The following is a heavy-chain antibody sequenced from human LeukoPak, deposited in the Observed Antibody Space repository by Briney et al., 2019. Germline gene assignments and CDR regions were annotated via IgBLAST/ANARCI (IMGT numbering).Heavy chain of an antibody. J-gene: IGHJ4*02. V-gene: IGHV3-43D*03. CDR3: AKGGRYPMGMSDY. CDR1: GFTFDDYA. D-gene: IGHD3-16*02. Sequence: VGSLRLSCAASGFTFDDYAMHWVRQAPGKGLEWVSLISWDGGSTYYADSVKGRFTISRDNSKNSLYLQMNSLRAEDTALYYCAKGGRYPMGMSDYCGQGTLVTVSS. CDR2: ISWDGGST.